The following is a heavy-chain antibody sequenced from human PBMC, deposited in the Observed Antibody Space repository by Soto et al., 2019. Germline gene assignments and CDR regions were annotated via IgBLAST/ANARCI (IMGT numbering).Heavy chain of an antibody. V-gene: IGHV4-34*01. CDR2: IHHSGST. Sequence: QVQLQQWGAGLLKPSETLSLACAVYGGSFSDYFWTWIRQPPGKGLEWIGEIHHSGSTHYNPSLKRRVTILVDTSKNQFALRLSSVTAADTSLYYCARQPVSLNGKYFFYSRGLDVWGPGSTVTVSS. CDR3: ARQPVSLNGKYFFYSRGLDV. D-gene: IGHD2-15*01. CDR1: GGSFSDYF. J-gene: IGHJ6*02.